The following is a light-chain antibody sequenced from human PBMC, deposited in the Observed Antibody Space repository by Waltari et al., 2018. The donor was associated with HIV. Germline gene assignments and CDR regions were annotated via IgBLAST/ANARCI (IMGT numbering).Light chain of an antibody. Sequence: VMTQSPDSLAVSLGERATINCKSSQSVLYSSNNKNYLAWYQQKQGQPPKLLVYWASTRESGVPGRFSGSGSGTDFTLTISSLQAEDVAVYYCQQYYSSPLTFGGGTKVEIK. V-gene: IGKV4-1*01. CDR1: QSVLYSSNNKNY. CDR3: QQYYSSPLT. CDR2: WAS. J-gene: IGKJ4*01.